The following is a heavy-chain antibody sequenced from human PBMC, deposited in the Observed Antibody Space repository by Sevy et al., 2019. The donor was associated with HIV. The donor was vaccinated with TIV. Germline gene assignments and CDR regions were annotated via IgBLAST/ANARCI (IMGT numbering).Heavy chain of an antibody. Sequence: ASVKVSCKASGYTFTSYYMHWVRQAPGQGLEWMGIINPSGGSTSYAQKFQGRVTMTRDTSTSTVYMELSSLRSEDTAVYYCARDRGENSGSFHNWFDPWGQGTLVTISS. V-gene: IGHV1-46*01. CDR2: INPSGGST. CDR1: GYTFTSYY. CDR3: ARDRGENSGSFHNWFDP. D-gene: IGHD1-26*01. J-gene: IGHJ5*02.